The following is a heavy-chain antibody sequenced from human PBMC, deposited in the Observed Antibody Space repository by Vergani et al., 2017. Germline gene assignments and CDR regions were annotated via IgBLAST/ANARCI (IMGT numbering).Heavy chain of an antibody. CDR1: GGTFSSYA. J-gene: IGHJ3*02. CDR3: ASAXIAVAGNTGDAFDI. V-gene: IGHV1-69*13. CDR2: IIPIFGTA. Sequence: QVQLVQSGAEVKKPGSSVKVSCKASGGTFSSYAISWVRQAPGQGLEWMGRIIPIFGTANYAQKFQGRVTITADDSTSTAYMELSSLRSEDTAVYYCASAXIAVAGNTGDAFDIWGQGTMVTVSS. D-gene: IGHD6-19*01.